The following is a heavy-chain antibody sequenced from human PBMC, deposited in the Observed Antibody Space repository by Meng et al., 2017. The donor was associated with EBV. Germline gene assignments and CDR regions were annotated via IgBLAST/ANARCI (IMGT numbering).Heavy chain of an antibody. V-gene: IGHV1-2*06. CDR2: INPNSGGT. Sequence: QVQRVQSGDEVKKPGASVKVSCKASGYTFTGYYMHWVRQAPGQGLEWMGRINPNSGGTNYAQKFQGRVTMTRDTSISTAYMELSRLRSDDTAVYYCARVGIAVAGTGDYWGQGTLVTVSS. CDR3: ARVGIAVAGTGDY. CDR1: GYTFTGYY. D-gene: IGHD6-19*01. J-gene: IGHJ4*02.